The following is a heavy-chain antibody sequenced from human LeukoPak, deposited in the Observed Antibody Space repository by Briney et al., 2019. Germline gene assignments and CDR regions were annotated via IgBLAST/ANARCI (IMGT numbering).Heavy chain of an antibody. J-gene: IGHJ3*02. Sequence: PGGSLRLSCAASGFTFSSYSMNWVRQAPGKGLEWVANIKQDGSEKYYVDSVKGRFTISRDNAKNSLYLQMNSLRAEDTAVYYCATYGGWYISAFDIWGQGTMVTVSS. CDR1: GFTFSSYS. D-gene: IGHD6-19*01. V-gene: IGHV3-7*01. CDR3: ATYGGWYISAFDI. CDR2: IKQDGSEK.